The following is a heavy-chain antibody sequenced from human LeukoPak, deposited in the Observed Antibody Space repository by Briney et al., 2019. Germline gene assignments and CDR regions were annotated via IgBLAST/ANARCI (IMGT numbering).Heavy chain of an antibody. J-gene: IGHJ1*01. CDR2: ISGSGGST. V-gene: IGHV3-23*01. Sequence: PGRSLRLSCAASGFTFSSYGMHWVRQAPGKGLEWVSAISGSGGSTYYADSVKGRFTISRDNSKNTLYLQMNSLRAEDTAVYYCASTPTGIAAPPVHWGQGTLVTVSS. CDR3: ASTPTGIAAPPVH. CDR1: GFTFSSYG. D-gene: IGHD6-13*01.